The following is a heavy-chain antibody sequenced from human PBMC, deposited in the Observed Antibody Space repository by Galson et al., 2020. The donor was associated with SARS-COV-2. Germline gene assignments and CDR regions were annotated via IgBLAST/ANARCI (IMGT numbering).Heavy chain of an antibody. Sequence: SETLSLTCTVSGGSISSSSYYWGWIRQPPGKGLEWIGSISYSGNTYYNPSLKSRVTISVDKSKNQFSLKLSSVTAADTAVYYCARGAEERRIIVVVPYYYSYMDVWGSGTTVTVSS. J-gene: IGHJ6*03. CDR2: ISYSGNT. D-gene: IGHD2-15*01. CDR1: GGSISSSSYY. CDR3: ARGAEERRIIVVVPYYYSYMDV. V-gene: IGHV4-39*07.